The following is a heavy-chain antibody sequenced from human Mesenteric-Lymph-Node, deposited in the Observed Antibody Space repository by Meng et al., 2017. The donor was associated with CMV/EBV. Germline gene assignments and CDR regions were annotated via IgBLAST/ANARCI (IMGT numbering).Heavy chain of an antibody. CDR2: FYYGGST. CDR1: GGSISSSNW. V-gene: IGHV4-39*01. J-gene: IGHJ3*02. CDR3: AKTFQTSGWSFDI. D-gene: IGHD6-19*01. Sequence: SETLSLTCTVSGGSISSSNWWSWVRQPPGKGLEWIGNFYYGGSTYYNPSLKSRVTISVDTSKNQFSLKMSSVNAADTAVYYCAKTFQTSGWSFDIWGQGTMVTVSS.